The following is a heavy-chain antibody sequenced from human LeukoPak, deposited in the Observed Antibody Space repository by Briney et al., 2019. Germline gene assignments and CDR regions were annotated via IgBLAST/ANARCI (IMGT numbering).Heavy chain of an antibody. CDR1: GFTFSSYA. CDR2: TSGSGGST. D-gene: IGHD3-22*01. J-gene: IGHJ4*02. Sequence: GGSLRLSCAASGFTFSSYAMSWVRQAPGKGLEWVSATSGSGGSTYYADSVKGRFTISRDNSKNTLYLQMNSLRAEDTAVYYCAKVRSRITMIVVVLDYWGQGTLVTVSS. V-gene: IGHV3-23*01. CDR3: AKVRSRITMIVVVLDY.